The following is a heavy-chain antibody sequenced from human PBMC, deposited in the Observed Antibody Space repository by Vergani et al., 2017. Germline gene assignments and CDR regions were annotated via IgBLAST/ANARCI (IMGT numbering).Heavy chain of an antibody. Sequence: EVQLVESGGGLIHPGGSLRLSCEGSGFSFSGYWMHWVRQSQAKGLVWVSRIKSDGSITNYADSVKGRFTISRDNAKNTLYLEMNSLGGDDTAIYYCVRARCSGPCFMSNWFDSWGQGTLVTVSS. V-gene: IGHV3-74*01. CDR2: IKSDGSIT. J-gene: IGHJ5*01. CDR3: VRARCSGPCFMSNWFDS. CDR1: GFSFSGYW. D-gene: IGHD5-12*01.